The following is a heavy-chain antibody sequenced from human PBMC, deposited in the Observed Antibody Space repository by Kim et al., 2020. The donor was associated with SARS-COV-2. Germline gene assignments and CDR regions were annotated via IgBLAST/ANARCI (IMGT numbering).Heavy chain of an antibody. V-gene: IGHV3-9*01. D-gene: IGHD6-19*01. J-gene: IGHJ4*02. CDR3: GKGGSLSGWDFDY. CDR2: ITWNSGNI. CDR1: GFIFGDYA. Sequence: GGSLRLSCAASGFIFGDYAMQWVRQAPGKGLEWVSGITWNSGNIGYADSVKGRFTISRDNAKNSLYLQMNSLRAEDTALYYCGKGGSLSGWDFDYWGQGTLVTVSS.